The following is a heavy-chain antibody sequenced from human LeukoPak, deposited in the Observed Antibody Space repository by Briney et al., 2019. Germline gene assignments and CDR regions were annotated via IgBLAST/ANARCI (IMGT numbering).Heavy chain of an antibody. J-gene: IGHJ4*02. Sequence: GESLKISCAASGFTFSSYSMNWVRQAPGKGLEWVSYISSSSSTIYYADSVKGRFTISRDNAKNSLYLQVNSLRAEDTAVYYCARIGYCSSASCRHALDYWGQGTLVTVSS. D-gene: IGHD2-2*01. CDR3: ARIGYCSSASCRHALDY. V-gene: IGHV3-48*01. CDR1: GFTFSSYS. CDR2: ISSSSSTI.